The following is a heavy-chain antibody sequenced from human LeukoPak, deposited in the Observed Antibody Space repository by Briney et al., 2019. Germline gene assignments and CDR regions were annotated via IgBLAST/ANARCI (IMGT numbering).Heavy chain of an antibody. D-gene: IGHD5-18*01. CDR2: ISSSSSYI. V-gene: IGHV3-21*01. J-gene: IGHJ4*02. CDR3: ARDRGYSYGPYFDY. Sequence: NAGGSLRLSCAASGFTFSSYSMHWVRQAPGKGLEWVSSISSSSSYIYYADSVKGRFTISRDNAKNSLYLQMNNLRAEDTAVYYCARDRGYSYGPYFDYWGQGTLVTVSS. CDR1: GFTFSSYS.